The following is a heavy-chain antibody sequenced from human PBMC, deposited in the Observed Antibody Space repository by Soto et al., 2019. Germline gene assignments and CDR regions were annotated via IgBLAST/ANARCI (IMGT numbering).Heavy chain of an antibody. Sequence: SETLSLTCTVSGGSISSGDSYLSWIRQPPGKGLEWIGNILYSGTTYYNPSLKSRVTISVDTSRNQLSLKLSSVTAADTAVYYCASDLATTGGFDPWGQGTLVTVSS. CDR3: ASDLATTGGFDP. CDR2: ILYSGTT. J-gene: IGHJ5*02. D-gene: IGHD1-1*01. V-gene: IGHV4-30-4*01. CDR1: GGSISSGDSY.